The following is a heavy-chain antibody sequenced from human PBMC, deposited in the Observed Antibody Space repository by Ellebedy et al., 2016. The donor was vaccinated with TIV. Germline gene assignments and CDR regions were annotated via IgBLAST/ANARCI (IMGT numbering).Heavy chain of an antibody. D-gene: IGHD3-10*01. Sequence: GESLKISCAASGFAVSSNYMTWVRQAPGKGLEWVSSISYNGGEVFYADSVKGRFTISRDNAKNSLYLHINSLRAEDTAVYYCARFSRGAPFADYLYFMDVWGKGITVIVSS. CDR3: ARFSRGAPFADYLYFMDV. J-gene: IGHJ6*03. V-gene: IGHV3-21*01. CDR1: GFAVSSNY. CDR2: ISYNGGEV.